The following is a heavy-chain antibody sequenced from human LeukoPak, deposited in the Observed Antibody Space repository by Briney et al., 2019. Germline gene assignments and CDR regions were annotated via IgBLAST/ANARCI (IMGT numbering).Heavy chain of an antibody. CDR2: ISTSSSYI. V-gene: IGHV3-21*01. J-gene: IGHJ6*03. D-gene: IGHD3-3*01. CDR1: GFTFTVYT. CDR3: ARDPFGVVGYYYYMDV. Sequence: PGGSLRLSRAPSGFTFTVYTMTWVRQAPGKGLEWVSCISTSSSYIYYAGSLQGRFTVSRDNIENSLFLQMNSLIAEDTAVYYCARDPFGVVGYYYYMDVWGKGTTVTVSS.